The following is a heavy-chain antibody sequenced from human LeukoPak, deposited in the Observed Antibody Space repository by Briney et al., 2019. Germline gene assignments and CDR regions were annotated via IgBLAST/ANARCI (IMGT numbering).Heavy chain of an antibody. CDR3: AKGPMPRGLGS. J-gene: IGHJ5*02. Sequence: PGGSLRLSCAASGFTFSSYAMHWVRQAPGKGLEWVTIISYDGINKYYADSVKGRFTISRDNSKNTLYLQMNSLRAEDTALYYCAKGPMPRGLGSWGQGTLVTVSS. D-gene: IGHD3-10*01. V-gene: IGHV3-30*18. CDR1: GFTFSSYA. CDR2: ISYDGINK.